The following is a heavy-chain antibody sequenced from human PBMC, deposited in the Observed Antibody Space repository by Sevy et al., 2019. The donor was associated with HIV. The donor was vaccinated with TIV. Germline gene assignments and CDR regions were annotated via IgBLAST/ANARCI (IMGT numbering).Heavy chain of an antibody. Sequence: GGSLRLSCAASGFTFSSYWMHWVRQAPGKGLVWVSRINSDGSSTSYADSVKGRFIISRDNAKNTLYLQMNSLRAEDTAVYYCARVAAAGLYYYYYYGMDVWGQGTTVTVSS. J-gene: IGHJ6*02. CDR1: GFTFSSYW. CDR2: INSDGSST. CDR3: ARVAAAGLYYYYYYGMDV. V-gene: IGHV3-74*01. D-gene: IGHD6-13*01.